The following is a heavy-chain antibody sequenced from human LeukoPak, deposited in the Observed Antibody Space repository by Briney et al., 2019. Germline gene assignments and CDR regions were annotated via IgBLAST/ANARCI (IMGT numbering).Heavy chain of an antibody. V-gene: IGHV3-23*03. Sequence: PGGSLRLSCAASGFTFSTYAMSWVRQAPGKGLEWVANIFAGGTRTYYADSVKGRFTIPRDNAKNSLYLQMNSLRAEDTAVYYCARGLMVYATHDYWGQGTLVTVSS. J-gene: IGHJ4*02. CDR3: ARGLMVYATHDY. D-gene: IGHD2-8*01. CDR2: IFAGGTRT. CDR1: GFTFSTYA.